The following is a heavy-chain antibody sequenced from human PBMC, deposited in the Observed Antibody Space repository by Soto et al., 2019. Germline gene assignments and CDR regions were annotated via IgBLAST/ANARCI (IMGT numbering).Heavy chain of an antibody. Sequence: PGGSLRLSCAASGFTVSSNYMSWVRQAPGKGLEWVSVIYSGGSTYYADSVKGRFTISRDNSKNTLYLQMNSLRAEDTAVYYCARLLRYCSGGSCYDWFDPWGQGTLVTVSS. V-gene: IGHV3-66*04. CDR1: GFTVSSNY. J-gene: IGHJ5*02. CDR3: ARLLRYCSGGSCYDWFDP. D-gene: IGHD2-15*01. CDR2: IYSGGST.